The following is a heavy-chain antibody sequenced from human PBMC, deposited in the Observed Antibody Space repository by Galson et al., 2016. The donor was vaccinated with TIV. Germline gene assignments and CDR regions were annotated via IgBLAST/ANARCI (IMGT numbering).Heavy chain of an antibody. D-gene: IGHD1-26*01. J-gene: IGHJ6*03. V-gene: IGHV3-74*01. CDR2: VNNDGSNT. CDR3: ARVSGMYTRFYYYYMDV. Sequence: SLRLSCAASGFTFSSYWMHWVRQAPGKGLEGVARVNNDGSNTRYVDSVKGRFTISRDTAKKTLYLQMNSLTVDATAVYYCARVSGMYTRFYYYYMDVWGKGTAVTVSS. CDR1: GFTFSSYW.